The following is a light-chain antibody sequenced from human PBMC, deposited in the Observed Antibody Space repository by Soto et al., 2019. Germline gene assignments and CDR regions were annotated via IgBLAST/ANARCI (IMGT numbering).Light chain of an antibody. CDR1: SSNIGSNF. CDR2: RNN. Sequence: QSVLTQPPSSSGTPGQRVTISCSGSSSNIGSNFVYWYQQFPGTAPKLLIDRNNQRPSVVPDRFSGSKSGTSSSLAISGLPSEDEADYYCVAWYASLSGWVFVGGTKLTV. V-gene: IGLV1-47*01. J-gene: IGLJ3*02. CDR3: VAWYASLSGWV.